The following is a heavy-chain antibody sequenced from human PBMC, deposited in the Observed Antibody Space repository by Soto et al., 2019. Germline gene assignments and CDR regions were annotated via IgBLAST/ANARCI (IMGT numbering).Heavy chain of an antibody. D-gene: IGHD3-10*01. CDR3: ARRENDTTSYYWLH. J-gene: IGHJ4*02. V-gene: IGHV3-30*03. CDR1: GFTFSNYA. Sequence: GGSLRLSCAASGFTFSNYAMNWVRQAPGKGLEWVALTSYDGNNEYYTDSVKGRFTISRDNSKNTLFLQMNSPRPEDTAMYYCARRENDTTSYYWLHWGRGTLVTVSS. CDR2: TSYDGNNE.